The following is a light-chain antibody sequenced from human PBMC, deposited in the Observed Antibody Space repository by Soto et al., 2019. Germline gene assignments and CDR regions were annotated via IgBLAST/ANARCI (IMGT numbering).Light chain of an antibody. J-gene: IGLJ2*01. CDR3: CSFANNNTSI. Sequence: QSFLTQPRSVSGSPGQSVTISCTGTSSDVGSYDFVSWYQQHPGKAPKLIIFDVSKRPSGVPDRFSGSKSGNTASLTISGLQAEDETDYYCCSFANNNTSIFGGGTKLTVL. CDR2: DVS. V-gene: IGLV2-11*01. CDR1: SSDVGSYDF.